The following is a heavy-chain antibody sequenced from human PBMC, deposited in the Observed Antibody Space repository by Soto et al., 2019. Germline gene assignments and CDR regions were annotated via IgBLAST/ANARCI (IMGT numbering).Heavy chain of an antibody. V-gene: IGHV3-23*01. CDR2: IRDSGGST. Sequence: EVQLLESGGGLVQPGGSLRLSCAASGFTFSSYAMSWVGQAPGKGLEWVSGIRDSGGSTYYADPVKGRFTISRDNSKNTLYLQMNSLRAEDTAVYYCANGCGGTCYSRIHYWGQGTLVTVSS. CDR3: ANGCGGTCYSRIHY. D-gene: IGHD2-15*01. CDR1: GFTFSSYA. J-gene: IGHJ4*02.